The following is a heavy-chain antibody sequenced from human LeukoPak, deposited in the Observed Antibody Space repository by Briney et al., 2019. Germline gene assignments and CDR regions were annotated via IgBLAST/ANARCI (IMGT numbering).Heavy chain of an antibody. D-gene: IGHD3-10*01. CDR1: GGSISSKNW. V-gene: IGHV4-4*02. CDR2: IHHSGST. CDR3: AKIVGYGSEYYYYYMDV. Sequence: PSETLSLTCAVSGGSISSKNWWSWVRQPPGKGLEWIGEIHHSGSTNYKPSLKSRVTISIDQSKDQISLRLSSVTAADTAVYYCAKIVGYGSEYYYYYMDVWGKGTTVTVSS. J-gene: IGHJ6*03.